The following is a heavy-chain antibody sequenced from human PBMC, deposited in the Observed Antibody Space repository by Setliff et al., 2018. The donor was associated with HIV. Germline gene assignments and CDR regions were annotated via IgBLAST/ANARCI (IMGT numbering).Heavy chain of an antibody. CDR2: ISANGGST. CDR1: GFTFSNAW. V-gene: IGHV3-23*01. D-gene: IGHD6-13*01. J-gene: IGHJ4*02. CDR3: AKVPFVSSNYY. Sequence: PGGSLRLSCAASGFTFSNAWMNWVRQAPGKGLEWVSGISANGGSTYYADSVRGRFTISRDNSKNTVYLQMNSLRAEDTAVYYCAKVPFVSSNYYWGQGTLVTVSS.